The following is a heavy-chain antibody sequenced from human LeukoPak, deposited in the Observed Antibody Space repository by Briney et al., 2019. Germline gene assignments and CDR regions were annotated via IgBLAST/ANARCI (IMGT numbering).Heavy chain of an antibody. J-gene: IGHJ4*02. CDR1: GFTFDDYG. Sequence: PGGSLRLSCAASGFTFDDYGMSWVRQAPGKGLEWVSGINWNGGSTGYADSVKGRFTISRDNAKNSLYLQMNSLRAEDTALYYCARTYYDFWSGYYTGPGDYWGQGTLATVSS. V-gene: IGHV3-20*04. D-gene: IGHD3-3*01. CDR3: ARTYYDFWSGYYTGPGDY. CDR2: INWNGGST.